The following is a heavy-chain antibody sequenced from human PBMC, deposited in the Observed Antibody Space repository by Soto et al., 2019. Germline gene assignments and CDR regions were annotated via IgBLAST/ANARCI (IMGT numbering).Heavy chain of an antibody. Sequence: QLQLQESGPGLVKPSETLSLTCSVSGGSISSSSHYWGWIRQPPGKGLEWIGSIYYTGNTYHNPSLKSRVTPAVQPPKTRFSLTLSSVTAADTAVYYCARLGMLRRVLSGMTVWGQGTAVTVSS. J-gene: IGHJ6*02. CDR2: IYYTGNT. V-gene: IGHV4-39*01. CDR3: ARLGMLRRVLSGMTV. CDR1: GGSISSSSHY. D-gene: IGHD3-10*01.